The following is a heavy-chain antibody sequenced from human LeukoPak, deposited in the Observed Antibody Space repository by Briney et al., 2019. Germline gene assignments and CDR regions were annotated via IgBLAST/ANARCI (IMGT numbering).Heavy chain of an antibody. V-gene: IGHV4-61*02. Sequence: SQTLSLTCTVSGGSINSGSYYWSWIRQPAGKGLEWIERIYTSGSTNYNPSLKSRVTISVDTSKNQFSLKLSSVTAADTAVYYCARSDDHDSSGYYYDYWGQGTPVTVSS. CDR2: IYTSGST. CDR1: GGSINSGSYY. J-gene: IGHJ4*02. CDR3: ARSDDHDSSGYYYDY. D-gene: IGHD3-22*01.